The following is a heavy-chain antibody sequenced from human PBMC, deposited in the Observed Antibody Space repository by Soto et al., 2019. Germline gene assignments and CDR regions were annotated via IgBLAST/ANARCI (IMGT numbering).Heavy chain of an antibody. Sequence: EVQLLESGGGVVQPGGSLRLSCVASGFNFKKFAMAWVRQAPGEGLEWVSGISCCGGSTSYADSVKGRFSIARDESKNTLSLQLTSLSFEDTAQYYCAKADGEQWLVPHLDNWGPVILGTVS. V-gene: IGHV3-23*01. CDR1: GFNFKKFA. CDR3: AKADGEQWLVPHLDN. CDR2: ISCCGGST. J-gene: IGHJ4*01. D-gene: IGHD6-19*01.